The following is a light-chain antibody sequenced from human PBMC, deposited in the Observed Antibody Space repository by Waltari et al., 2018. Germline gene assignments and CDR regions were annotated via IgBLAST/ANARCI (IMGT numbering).Light chain of an antibody. V-gene: IGKV1-27*01. J-gene: IGKJ4*01. CDR2: VAS. CDR3: FGLT. CDR1: QDISNY. Sequence: DIQLTQSPTSLSASVGDRVPITCRASQDISNYLTWYQQKPGKVHKLLFYVASVLLSRVPSLFSGSGSGTEFTLTISSLQPDDVATYYCFGLTFGGGTKVDIK.